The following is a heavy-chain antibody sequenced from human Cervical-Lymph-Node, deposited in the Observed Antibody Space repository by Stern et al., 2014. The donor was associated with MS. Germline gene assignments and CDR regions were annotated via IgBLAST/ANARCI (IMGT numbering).Heavy chain of an antibody. D-gene: IGHD3-16*02. V-gene: IGHV2-26*01. CDR3: ARISVDDYVWGSYRCFDS. Sequence: QVTLKESVPVLVKPTETLTLTCTVSGFSLSNARMGVSWIRQPPGKALEWLAHIFSNDEKSYNTSLKSRLTISKDTSKSQVVLTMTNMDPVDTATYYCARISVDDYVWGSYRCFDSWGQGTLVTVSS. J-gene: IGHJ4*02. CDR1: GFSLSNARMG. CDR2: IFSNDEK.